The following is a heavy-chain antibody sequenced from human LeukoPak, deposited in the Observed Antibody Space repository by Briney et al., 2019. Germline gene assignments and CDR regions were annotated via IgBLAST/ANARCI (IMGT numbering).Heavy chain of an antibody. D-gene: IGHD1-26*01. Sequence: GESLKISCKGSGYSFATYWIGWVRQTPEKGLEWMGIIYPGDSDTRYSPSFQGQVTISADKSINTAYLQWSSLKASDTAMHYCARRQIVGATRSPFDYWGQGTLVTVSS. CDR3: ARRQIVGATRSPFDY. V-gene: IGHV5-51*01. CDR2: IYPGDSDT. J-gene: IGHJ4*02. CDR1: GYSFATYW.